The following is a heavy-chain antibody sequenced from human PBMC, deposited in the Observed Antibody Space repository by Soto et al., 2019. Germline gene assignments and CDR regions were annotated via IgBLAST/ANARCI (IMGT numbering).Heavy chain of an antibody. Sequence: PSETPSLTCTVSGVSLKRGSYYRSWLRQPPGKGLEWIGYISHSGRTNYDPSLKSRLTMSVDTSQNQFSLQLNSVTAADTAVYYCSYGSSFDYWGQGTLVTFSS. CDR3: SYGSSFDY. V-gene: IGHV4-61*01. D-gene: IGHD3-10*01. CDR2: ISHSGRT. J-gene: IGHJ4*02. CDR1: GVSLKRGSYY.